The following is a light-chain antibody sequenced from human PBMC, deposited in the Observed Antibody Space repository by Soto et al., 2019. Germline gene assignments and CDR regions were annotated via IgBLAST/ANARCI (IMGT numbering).Light chain of an antibody. CDR3: QHGYSTPIT. J-gene: IGKJ4*01. Sequence: DIQMTQSPSSQSGSVGDRVTIPFRASQSISTYLHWYQQKPGKAPNLLIYAASTLQSGVPSRFSGSGSGTDFTLTISSLQPEDFATYFCQHGYSTPITFGGGTKVDI. CDR1: QSISTY. CDR2: AAS. V-gene: IGKV1-39*01.